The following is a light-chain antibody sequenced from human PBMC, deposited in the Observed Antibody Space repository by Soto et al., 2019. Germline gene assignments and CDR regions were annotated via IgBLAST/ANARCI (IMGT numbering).Light chain of an antibody. CDR1: QRITTY. CDR2: TSG. CDR3: QQTYSTPYT. J-gene: IGKJ2*01. Sequence: IHMTQSPSSLSASVGDRVTITCRASQRITTYLNWYQQKPGEAPKLLISTSGTLQRGVPSRFSGSGSGTDVTLTITSLQPADFATYFCQQTYSTPYTFGQGTQLEFK. V-gene: IGKV1-39*01.